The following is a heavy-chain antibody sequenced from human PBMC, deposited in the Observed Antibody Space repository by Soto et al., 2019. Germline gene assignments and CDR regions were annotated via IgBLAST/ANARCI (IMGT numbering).Heavy chain of an antibody. J-gene: IGHJ3*02. CDR3: ARGDNYYDSSGYDAFDI. D-gene: IGHD3-22*01. CDR1: GGSISSYY. CDR2: IYYSGST. Sequence: ETLSLTCTVSGGSISSYYWSWIRQPPGKGLEWIGYIYYSGSTNYNPSLKSRVTISVDTSKNQFSLKMSSVTAADTAVYYCARGDNYYDSSGYDAFDIWGQGTMVTVSS. V-gene: IGHV4-59*01.